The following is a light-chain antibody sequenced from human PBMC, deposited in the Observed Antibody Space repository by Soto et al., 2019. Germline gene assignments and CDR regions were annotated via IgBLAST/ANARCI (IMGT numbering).Light chain of an antibody. CDR3: AAWDDRLNGFV. J-gene: IGLJ1*01. Sequence: QPVLTQPPSASGTPGQRVTISCSGSSSNIGSNTVNWYQQLPGTAPKLLIYRDIQRPPGVPDRFSGSKSGTSASLAISVLQSEDEADYYCAAWDDRLNGFVFGTGTKVTVL. CDR1: SSNIGSNT. V-gene: IGLV1-44*01. CDR2: RDI.